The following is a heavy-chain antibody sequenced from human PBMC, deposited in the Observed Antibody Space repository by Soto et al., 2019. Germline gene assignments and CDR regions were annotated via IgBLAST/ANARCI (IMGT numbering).Heavy chain of an antibody. Sequence: EVQLVESGGGLVQPGGSLRLSCAASGFSFSNYWVHWVRHAPGKGLEWVSRVTPDGRSTSYADSVKGRFTVSRDNAKNTVSLEMNSLRVEDTAVYYCTTLSSAVSYSAFDIWGQGTVIIVSS. D-gene: IGHD6-25*01. CDR1: GFSFSNYW. CDR3: TTLSSAVSYSAFDI. J-gene: IGHJ3*02. V-gene: IGHV3-74*01. CDR2: VTPDGRST.